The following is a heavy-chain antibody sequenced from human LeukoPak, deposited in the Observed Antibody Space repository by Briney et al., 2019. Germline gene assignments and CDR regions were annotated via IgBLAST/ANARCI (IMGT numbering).Heavy chain of an antibody. J-gene: IGHJ4*02. V-gene: IGHV4-39*07. CDR2: TYYSGST. D-gene: IGHD2-15*01. Sequence: SETLSLTCSVSGGSISGSSAYYWGWIRQFPGKGLEWIGSTYYSGSTDYNPSLKSRVTISLDTSKSQFSLKLSSVTAADTAMYYCASLGCSASTCYSIDTYVFDYWGQGALVTVSS. CDR3: ASLGCSASTCYSIDTYVFDY. CDR1: GGSISGSSAYY.